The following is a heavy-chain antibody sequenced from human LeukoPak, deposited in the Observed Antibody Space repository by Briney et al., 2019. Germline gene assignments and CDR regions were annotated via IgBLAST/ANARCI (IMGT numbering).Heavy chain of an antibody. D-gene: IGHD3-10*01. V-gene: IGHV3-21*01. CDR3: ARDRQSGGHYYYMDV. CDR1: GFTFSSYS. CDR2: ISSSSSYI. J-gene: IGHJ6*03. Sequence: PGGSLRLSCAASGFTFSSYSMNWVRQAPGKGLEWVSSISSSSSYIYYADSVKGRFTISRDNAKNSLYLQMNSLRAEDTAVYYCARDRQSGGHYYYMDVWGKGTTVTVSS.